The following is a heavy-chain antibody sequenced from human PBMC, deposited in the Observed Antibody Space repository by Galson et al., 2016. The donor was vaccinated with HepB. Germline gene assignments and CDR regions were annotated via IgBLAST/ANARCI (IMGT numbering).Heavy chain of an antibody. CDR1: GGSVSGGSYY. CDR2: IYYSVGT. V-gene: IGHV4-31*03. CDR3: AGYEVVSFDY. Sequence: TLSLTCTVSGGSVSGGSYYWTWIRQHPGKGLEWIGYIYYSVGTYYNPSLQSRLTISLDTSKNHFALKLDSVTAADTAVYYCAGYEVVSFDYWGQGTLVTVSS. J-gene: IGHJ4*02. D-gene: IGHD2-15*01.